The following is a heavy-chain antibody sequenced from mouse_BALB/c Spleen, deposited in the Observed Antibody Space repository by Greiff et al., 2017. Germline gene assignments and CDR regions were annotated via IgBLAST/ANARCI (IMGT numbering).Heavy chain of an antibody. D-gene: IGHD2-4*01. CDR2: INPSTGYT. V-gene: IGHV1-7*01. CDR3: ARGGSIYYDPDYAMDY. CDR1: GYTFTSYW. J-gene: IGHJ4*01. Sequence: VKLQESGAELAKPGASVKMSCKASGYTFTSYWMHWVKQRPGQGLEWIGYINPSTGYTEYNQKFKDKATLTADKSSSTAYMQLSSLTSEDSAVYYCARGGSIYYDPDYAMDYWGQGTSVTVSS.